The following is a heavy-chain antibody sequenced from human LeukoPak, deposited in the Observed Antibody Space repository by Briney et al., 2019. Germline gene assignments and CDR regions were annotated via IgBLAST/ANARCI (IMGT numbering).Heavy chain of an antibody. CDR2: INSDGGTT. V-gene: IGHV3-74*01. D-gene: IGHD1-1*01. CDR3: ARDLITTITFDS. J-gene: IGHJ4*02. Sequence: PGGSLRLSCGASGFTFGTYWMHWVRQAPGKGLVWVSGINSDGGTTTYADSVKGRFTISRDNAKNTLYLQMNSLRAEDTAVYYCARDLITTITFDSWGQGTLVTVSS. CDR1: GFTFGTYW.